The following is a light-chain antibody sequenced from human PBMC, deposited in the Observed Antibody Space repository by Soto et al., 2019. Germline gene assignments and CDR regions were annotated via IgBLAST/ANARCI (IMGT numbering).Light chain of an antibody. J-gene: IGKJ1*01. Sequence: EIVMTQSPATLSVSPGERATLSCRASQSVRSYLAWYQQKPGQAPRLLIYDASNRATGIPARFSGSGSGTEFTLTISSLQSEDFAVYYCQQYNNWWTFGQGTKVDIK. CDR3: QQYNNWWT. CDR2: DAS. CDR1: QSVRSY. V-gene: IGKV3D-15*01.